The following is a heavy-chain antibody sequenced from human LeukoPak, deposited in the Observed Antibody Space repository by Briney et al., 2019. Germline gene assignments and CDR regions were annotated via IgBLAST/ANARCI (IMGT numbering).Heavy chain of an antibody. CDR2: IYSGGST. V-gene: IGHV3-66*01. CDR1: GFTVSSNY. D-gene: IGHD2-2*01. CDR3: ARDLVAAAPGNYYYGMDV. Sequence: GGSLRLSCAASGFTVSSNYMSWVRQAPGKGLEWVSVIYSGGSTYYADSVKGRFTISRDNSKNTLYLQMNSLRAEDTAVYYCARDLVAAAPGNYYYGMDVWGQGTTVTVSS. J-gene: IGHJ6*02.